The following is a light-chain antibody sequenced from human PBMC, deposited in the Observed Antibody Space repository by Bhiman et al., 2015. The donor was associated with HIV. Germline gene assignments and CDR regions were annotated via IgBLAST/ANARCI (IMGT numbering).Light chain of an antibody. CDR1: SGSIASNY. J-gene: IGLJ3*02. CDR3: QSQRV. Sequence: QSVSESPGKTVTISCSRSSGSIASNYVQWYQQRPGSSPTTVIYEDNQRPSGVPDRFSGSIDSSSNSASLTISGLKTEDEADYYCQSQRVFGGGTKLTVL. CDR2: EDN. V-gene: IGLV6-57*01.